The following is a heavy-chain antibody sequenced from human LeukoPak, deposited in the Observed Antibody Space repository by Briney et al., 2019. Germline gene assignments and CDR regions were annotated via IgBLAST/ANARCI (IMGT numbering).Heavy chain of an antibody. V-gene: IGHV3-43*02. CDR3: ATWAFYHYLDV. CDR1: GFTIGPYA. CDR2: IKAGGSGT. J-gene: IGHJ6*02. Sequence: PGGSLRLSCEASGFTIGPYAMYWVRQGQGRGLEWVAVIKAGGSGTFYADSVRGRFTPTRDNRKNSLYLQKNSLTSEDTALYYCATWAFYHYLDVWGHGTTVIVSS. D-gene: IGHD3-10*01.